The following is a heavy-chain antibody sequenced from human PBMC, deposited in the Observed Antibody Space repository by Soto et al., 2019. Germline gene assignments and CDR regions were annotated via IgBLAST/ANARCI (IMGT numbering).Heavy chain of an antibody. CDR2: INWNGGST. CDR3: AKPTYSSSWSPFDY. D-gene: IGHD6-13*01. V-gene: IGHV3-20*04. Sequence: PGGSLRLSCAASGFTFSSDWMSWVRQAPGKGLEWVSGINWNGGSTGYADSVKGRFTISRDNAKNSLYLQMNSLRAEDTALYYCAKPTYSSSWSPFDYWGQGTLVTVSS. CDR1: GFTFSSDW. J-gene: IGHJ4*02.